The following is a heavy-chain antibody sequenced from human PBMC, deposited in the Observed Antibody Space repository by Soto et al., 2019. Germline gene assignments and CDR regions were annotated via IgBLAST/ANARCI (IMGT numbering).Heavy chain of an antibody. CDR1: GFTFDDYA. CDR3: AKDYAMGTSGWFEYFQH. V-gene: IGHV3-9*01. D-gene: IGHD6-19*01. J-gene: IGHJ1*01. CDR2: ISWNSGSI. Sequence: SLRLSCAASGFTFDDYAMHWVRQAPGKGLEWVSGISWNSGSIGYADSVKGRFTISRDNAKNSLYLQMNSLRAEDTALYYCAKDYAMGTSGWFEYFQHWGQGTLVTV.